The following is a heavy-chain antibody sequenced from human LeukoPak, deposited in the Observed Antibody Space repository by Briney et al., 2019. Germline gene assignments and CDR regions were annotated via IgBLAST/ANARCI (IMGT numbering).Heavy chain of an antibody. CDR1: GFTFSSYS. Sequence: GGSLRLSCAASGFTFSSYSMNWVRQAPGKGLEWVSSIKSTSDFIFYADSVKGRFTVSRDNAKNSLYLQMNSLRAEDTAVYYCAKCSGGNCYHSDDHWGQGTLVTVSP. D-gene: IGHD2-15*01. CDR2: IKSTSDFI. J-gene: IGHJ5*02. CDR3: AKCSGGNCYHSDDH. V-gene: IGHV3-21*01.